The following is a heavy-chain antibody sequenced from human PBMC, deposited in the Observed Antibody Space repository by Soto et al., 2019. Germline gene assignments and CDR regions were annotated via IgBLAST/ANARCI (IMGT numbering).Heavy chain of an antibody. CDR3: ARVITIFGVVIIPRYYFDY. CDR2: ISAYNGNT. Sequence: GASVKVSCKASGYTFTSYGISWVRQAPEQGLEWMGWISAYNGNTNYAQKLQGRVTMTTDTSTSTAYMELRSLRSDDTAVYYCARVITIFGVVIIPRYYFDYWGQGTLVTVSS. J-gene: IGHJ4*02. D-gene: IGHD3-3*01. V-gene: IGHV1-18*04. CDR1: GYTFTSYG.